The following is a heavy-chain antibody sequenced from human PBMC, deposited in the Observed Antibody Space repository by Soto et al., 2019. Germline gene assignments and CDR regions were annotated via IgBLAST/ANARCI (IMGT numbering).Heavy chain of an antibody. V-gene: IGHV3-21*01. Sequence: GGSLRLSCTVSGFAFNNYGINWVRQAPGKGLEWVSSISKSDYTCYSDSVKGRFTISRDNAKNSVSLQMNTLRVEDTAVYYCAREDSIIIPAVSDFWGQGTLVTVSS. CDR3: AREDSIIIPAVSDF. D-gene: IGHD2-2*01. CDR1: GFAFNNYG. J-gene: IGHJ4*02. CDR2: ISKSDYT.